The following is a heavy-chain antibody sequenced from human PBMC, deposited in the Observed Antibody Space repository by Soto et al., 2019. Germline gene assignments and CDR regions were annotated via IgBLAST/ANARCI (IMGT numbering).Heavy chain of an antibody. V-gene: IGHV3-33*01. CDR2: IWYDGSNK. CDR1: GFTFSSYG. D-gene: IGHD5-12*01. J-gene: IGHJ6*02. Sequence: GGSLRLSCAASGFTFSSYGMHWVRQAPGKGLEWVAVIWYDGSNKYYADSVKGRFTISRDNSKNTLYLQMNSLRAEDTAVYYWARDRDGWLSRYYYGMDVWGQGTTVTVSS. CDR3: ARDRDGWLSRYYYGMDV.